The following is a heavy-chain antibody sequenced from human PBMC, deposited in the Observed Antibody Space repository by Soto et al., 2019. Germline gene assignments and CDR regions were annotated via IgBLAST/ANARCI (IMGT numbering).Heavy chain of an antibody. J-gene: IGHJ4*02. CDR2: IYSSDTGGTT. CDR1: GFPASSSQ. V-gene: IGHV3-53*01. CDR3: TRDRNYFDY. Sequence: PGGSLRLSCAASGFPASSSQMSWVRQAPGKGLEWVSIIYSSDTGGTTYYADSVKGRFTISRDNSKNTLYLQMTSLRAEDTAVYYCTRDRNYFDYWGQGTLVTVSS.